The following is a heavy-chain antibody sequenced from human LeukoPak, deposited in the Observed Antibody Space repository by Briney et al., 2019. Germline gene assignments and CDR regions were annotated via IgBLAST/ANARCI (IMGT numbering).Heavy chain of an antibody. CDR3: AGGIRSYAFDI. CDR1: GYTFTSYD. Sequence: ASVKVSCKASGYTFTSYDINWVRQATGQGLEWMGWMNPNSGNTGYAQKFQGRVTITRNTSISTAYMELSRLRSDDTAVYYCAGGIRSYAFDIWGQGTMVTVSS. J-gene: IGHJ3*02. CDR2: MNPNSGNT. V-gene: IGHV1-8*03.